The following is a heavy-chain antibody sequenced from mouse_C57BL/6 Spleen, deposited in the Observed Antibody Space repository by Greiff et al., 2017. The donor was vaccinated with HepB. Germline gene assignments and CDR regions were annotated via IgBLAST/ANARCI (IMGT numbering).Heavy chain of an antibody. Sequence: QVQLKQPGAELVKPGASVKLSCKASGYTFTSYWMHWVKQRPGQGLEWIGMIHPNSGSTNYNEKFKSKATLTVDKSSSTAYMQLSSLTSEDSAVYYCAITTVVATRYFDYWGQGTTLTVSS. CDR2: IHPNSGST. CDR1: GYTFTSYW. D-gene: IGHD1-1*01. J-gene: IGHJ2*01. CDR3: AITTVVATRYFDY. V-gene: IGHV1-64*01.